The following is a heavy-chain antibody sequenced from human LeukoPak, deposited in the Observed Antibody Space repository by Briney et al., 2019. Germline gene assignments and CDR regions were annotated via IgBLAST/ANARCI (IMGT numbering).Heavy chain of an antibody. Sequence: SETLSLTCTVSGGSISSYYWSWIRQPPGKGLEWIGYIYTSGSTNYNPSLKSRVTISVDTSKNQFSLKLSSVTAADTAVYYCARSYDGFGGDYWGQGTLVTVSS. CDR3: ARSYDGFGGDY. J-gene: IGHJ4*02. V-gene: IGHV4-4*09. D-gene: IGHD3-10*01. CDR1: GGSISSYY. CDR2: IYTSGST.